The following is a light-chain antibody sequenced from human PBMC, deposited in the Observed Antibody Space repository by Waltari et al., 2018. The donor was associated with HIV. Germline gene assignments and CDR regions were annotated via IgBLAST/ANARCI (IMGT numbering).Light chain of an antibody. J-gene: IGLJ2*01. CDR3: AAWDDSLSGYVV. V-gene: IGLV1-47*01. CDR1: SSNIGSNY. Sequence: QSVLTQPPSASGTPGQRVTISCSGSSSNIGSNYVYWYQQLPGTAPKLLIQRNNPRPSGVPDRCSGSKSGTSASLAISGLRSEDEADYYCAAWDDSLSGYVVFGGWTKLTVL. CDR2: RNN.